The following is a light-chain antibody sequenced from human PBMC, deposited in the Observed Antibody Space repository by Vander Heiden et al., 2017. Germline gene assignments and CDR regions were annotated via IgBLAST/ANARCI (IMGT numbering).Light chain of an antibody. V-gene: IGLV2-11*02. CDR3: CSYAGTNTWL. J-gene: IGLJ3*02. Sequence: QSALTQPRSVSGSPGQSVTISCTGTSSDVGGFNHVSWYQQHPGKAPKVMIYDVNKRPSGVPYRFSGSKSGNTASLTISGLQAEEEAGYYCCSYAGTNTWLFGGGTKLTVL. CDR2: DVN. CDR1: SSDVGGFNH.